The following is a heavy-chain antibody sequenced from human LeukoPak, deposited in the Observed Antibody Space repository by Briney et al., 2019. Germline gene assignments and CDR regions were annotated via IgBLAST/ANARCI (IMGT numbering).Heavy chain of an antibody. J-gene: IGHJ6*03. V-gene: IGHV1-8*01. CDR2: MNPNSGNT. Sequence: GAPVKVSCKASGYTFTSYDINWVRQATGQGLEWMGWMNPNSGNTGYAQKFQGRVTMTRNTSISTAYMELSSLRSEDTAVYYCARADDTMVRGVIIYYMDVWGKGTTVTVSS. D-gene: IGHD3-10*01. CDR1: GYTFTSYD. CDR3: ARADDTMVRGVIIYYMDV.